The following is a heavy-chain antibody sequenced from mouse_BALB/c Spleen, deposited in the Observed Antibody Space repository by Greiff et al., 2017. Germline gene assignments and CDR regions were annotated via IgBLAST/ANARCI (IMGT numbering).Heavy chain of an antibody. CDR2: INPSNGGT. D-gene: IGHD2-1*01. J-gene: IGHJ4*01. Sequence: QVQLQQSGAELVKPGASVKLSCKASGYTFTSYYMYWVKQRPGQGLEWIGEINPSNGGTNFNEKFKSKATLTVDKSSSTAYMQLSRLTSEDSAVDYCTRKGGNYYYAMDYWGQGTSVTVSS. CDR3: TRKGGNYYYAMDY. V-gene: IGHV1S81*02. CDR1: GYTFTSYY.